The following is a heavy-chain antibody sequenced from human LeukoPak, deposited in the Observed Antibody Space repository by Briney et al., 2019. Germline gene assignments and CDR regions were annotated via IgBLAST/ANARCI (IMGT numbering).Heavy chain of an antibody. CDR2: IYTSGST. CDR3: AGSYIVVVPAAPHFDY. V-gene: IGHV4-61*02. J-gene: IGHJ4*02. D-gene: IGHD2-2*01. CDR1: GGSISSGSYY. Sequence: SETLSLTCSVSGGSISSGSYYWSWIRQPAGKGLEWIGRIYTSGSTNYNPSLKSRVTISVDTSKNQFSLKLSSVTAADTAVYYCAGSYIVVVPAAPHFDYWGQGTLVTVSS.